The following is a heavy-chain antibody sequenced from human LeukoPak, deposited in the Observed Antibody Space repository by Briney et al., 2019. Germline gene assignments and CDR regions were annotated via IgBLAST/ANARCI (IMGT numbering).Heavy chain of an antibody. V-gene: IGHV3-64D*06. CDR3: VKGDIVVVPAAFDY. Sequence: GGSLRLSCTASGFTFSSYAMHWVRQAPGKGLEDVSAISRNGGSTYYADSVKGRFTISRDNSKNTLYLHMSSQRAEDTPVYYCVKGDIVVVPAAFDYWGQGTLVTVSS. D-gene: IGHD2-2*01. CDR2: ISRNGGST. CDR1: GFTFSSYA. J-gene: IGHJ4*02.